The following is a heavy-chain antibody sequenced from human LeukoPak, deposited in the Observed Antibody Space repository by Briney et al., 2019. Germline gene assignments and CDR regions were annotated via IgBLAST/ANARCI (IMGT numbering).Heavy chain of an antibody. CDR1: GFTFSSYG. CDR2: ISYDGSNK. J-gene: IGHJ6*02. Sequence: GGSLRLSCAASGFTFSSYGMHWVRQAPGKGLEWVAVISYDGSNKYYADSVKGRFTISRDNSKNTLYLQMNSLRAEDTAVYYCAKDLDNGSGTRYYYYGMDVWAKGPRSPSP. V-gene: IGHV3-30*18. CDR3: AKDLDNGSGTRYYYYGMDV. D-gene: IGHD3-10*01.